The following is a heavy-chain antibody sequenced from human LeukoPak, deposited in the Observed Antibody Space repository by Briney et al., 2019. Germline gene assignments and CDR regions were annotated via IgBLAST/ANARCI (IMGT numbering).Heavy chain of an antibody. CDR3: ARDSDVYSDRDDAFDI. V-gene: IGHV3-48*04. CDR2: ISSTSSAI. D-gene: IGHD5-24*01. Sequence: PGGSLRLSCAASGFTLNTYSMNWVRQAPGKGLEWISYISSTSSAIYYADSVKGRLTISRDNAKNSVYLQMNSLRAEDTAVYYCARDSDVYSDRDDAFDIWGQGTMVTVSS. CDR1: GFTLNTYS. J-gene: IGHJ3*02.